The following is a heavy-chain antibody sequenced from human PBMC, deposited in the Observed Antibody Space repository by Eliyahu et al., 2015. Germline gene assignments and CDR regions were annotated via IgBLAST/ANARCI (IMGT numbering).Heavy chain of an antibody. D-gene: IGHD2-8*01. J-gene: IGHJ4*02. CDR2: IRSKAXGGTT. CDR1: GXTFGDYA. V-gene: IGHV3-49*03. CDR3: KMGNGAGGY. Sequence: EVQLVESGGGLVQPGRSLXXSCTASGXTFGDYAMSWFRQAPGKGLEWVGFIRSKAXGGTTXYAASVKGRFTISRDDSKSIAYLQMNSLKTEDTAVYYCKMGNGAGGYWGQGTLVTVSS.